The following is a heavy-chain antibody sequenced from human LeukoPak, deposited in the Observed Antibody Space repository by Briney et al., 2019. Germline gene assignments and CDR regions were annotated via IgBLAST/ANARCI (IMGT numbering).Heavy chain of an antibody. V-gene: IGHV3-30*02. CDR1: EFTFSSYA. Sequence: GGSLRLSCAASEFTFSSYAMSWVRQAPGKGLEWVAFIRYDGSNKYYADSVKGRFTISRDNSKNTLYLQMNSLRAEDTAVYYCAKDGYDFWSGSYYYYYYMDVWGKGTTVTVSS. CDR2: IRYDGSNK. J-gene: IGHJ6*03. CDR3: AKDGYDFWSGSYYYYYYMDV. D-gene: IGHD3-3*01.